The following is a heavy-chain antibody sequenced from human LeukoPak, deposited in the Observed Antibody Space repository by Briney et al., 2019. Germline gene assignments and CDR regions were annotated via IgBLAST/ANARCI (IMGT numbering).Heavy chain of an antibody. V-gene: IGHV4-30-4*07. Sequence: TLSLTYALSGVAIRRGGYAWNWIRQPPGKGLEWIEYIYQRGPTYYTPSLKSRPTISVDTSTKQFSLKLSCVTAADTAVYYCVRGRYSSGWFKDKNWFDPWGQGIPVTVSS. CDR1: GVAIRRGGYA. CDR3: VRGRYSSGWFKDKNWFDP. CDR2: IYQRGPT. J-gene: IGHJ5*02. D-gene: IGHD6-19*01.